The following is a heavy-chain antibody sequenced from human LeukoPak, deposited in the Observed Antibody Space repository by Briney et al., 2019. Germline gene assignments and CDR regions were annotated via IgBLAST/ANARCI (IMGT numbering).Heavy chain of an antibody. CDR3: EAYGSV. CDR1: GLIFSNYW. Sequence: GGSLRLSCAASGLIFSNYWMAWVRQAPGKGLEWVANIKEDGSETYYVDSVKGRFTISRDNDKNTLYLQMNSLRAEDTAVYYCEAYGSVWGQGTLVTVSS. D-gene: IGHD3-10*01. CDR2: IKEDGSET. J-gene: IGHJ4*02. V-gene: IGHV3-7*03.